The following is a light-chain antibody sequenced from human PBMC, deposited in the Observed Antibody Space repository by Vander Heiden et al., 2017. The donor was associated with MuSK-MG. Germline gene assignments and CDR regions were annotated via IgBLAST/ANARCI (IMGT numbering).Light chain of an antibody. CDR1: QSVSSC. J-gene: IGKJ3*01. V-gene: IGKV3-11*01. CDR3: QQRSNWPPVFT. Sequence: EIVLTQSPATLSLSPGERATLSCRASQSVSSCLDWYQQKPGQAPRLLIYDASNRATGIPARFSGSGSGTDFTLTISSLEPEDFAVYYCQQRSNWPPVFTFGPGTKVDIK. CDR2: DAS.